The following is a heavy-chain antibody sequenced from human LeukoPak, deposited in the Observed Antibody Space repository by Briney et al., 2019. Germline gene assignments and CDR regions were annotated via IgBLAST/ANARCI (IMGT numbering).Heavy chain of an antibody. Sequence: GGSLRLSCAASGFTFSSYGMHWVRQAPGKGLEWVAVISYDGSNKYYADSVKGRFTISRDNSKNTLYLQMNSLRAEDTAVYYCAKNVDYWGQGTLVTVSS. CDR2: ISYDGSNK. CDR1: GFTFSSYG. J-gene: IGHJ4*02. D-gene: IGHD1-1*01. V-gene: IGHV3-30*18. CDR3: AKNVDY.